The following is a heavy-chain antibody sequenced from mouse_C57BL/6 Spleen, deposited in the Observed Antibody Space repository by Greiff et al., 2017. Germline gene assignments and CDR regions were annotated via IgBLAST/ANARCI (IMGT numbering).Heavy chain of an antibody. Sequence: EVQLVESGGGLVQPKGSLKLSCAASGFTFNTYAMHWVRQAPGKGLEWVARIRSKSSNYATYYADSVKDRFTISRDDSQSMLYLQMNNLKTEDTAKYYCVRDYYGSSYWYFDVWGTGTTVTVSS. CDR2: IRSKSSNYAT. J-gene: IGHJ1*03. V-gene: IGHV10-3*01. CDR1: GFTFNTYA. D-gene: IGHD1-1*01. CDR3: VRDYYGSSYWYFDV.